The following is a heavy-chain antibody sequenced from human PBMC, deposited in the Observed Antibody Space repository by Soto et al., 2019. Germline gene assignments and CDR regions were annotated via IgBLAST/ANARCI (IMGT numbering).Heavy chain of an antibody. Sequence: QVQLQESGPGLVKPSETLSLTCTVSGGSINNHYWSWIRQPPGKGLEWIGYIYYTGSTNYNPSLKSRVTISVYTSKTQFSLNLTSLTAADTAIYYCARSNWYSEYWGQGTLVTVSS. CDR3: ARSNWYSEY. D-gene: IGHD7-27*01. J-gene: IGHJ4*02. V-gene: IGHV4-59*11. CDR2: IYYTGST. CDR1: GGSINNHY.